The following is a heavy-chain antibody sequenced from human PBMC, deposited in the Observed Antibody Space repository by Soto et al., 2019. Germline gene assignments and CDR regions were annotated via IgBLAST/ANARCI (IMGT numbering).Heavy chain of an antibody. V-gene: IGHV3-11*01. D-gene: IGHD2-2*02. J-gene: IGHJ4*02. CDR3: ARLMGYCSSTSCDNFDY. CDR2: ISSSGSTI. CDR1: GFTFSDYY. Sequence: GGSLRLSCAASGFTFSDYYMSWIRQAPGKGLEWVSYISSSGSTIYYADSVKGRFTISRDNAKNSLYLQMNSLRAEDTAVYYCARLMGYCSSTSCDNFDYWGQGTRVTVSS.